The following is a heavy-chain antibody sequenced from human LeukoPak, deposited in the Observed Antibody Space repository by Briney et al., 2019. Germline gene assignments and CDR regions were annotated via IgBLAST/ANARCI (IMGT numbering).Heavy chain of an antibody. V-gene: IGHV3-23*01. CDR2: ISGSGGST. CDR1: GFTFSSYA. CDR3: AKDQDFYSYFDY. J-gene: IGHJ4*02. Sequence: TGGSLRLSCAASGFTFSSYAMSWVRQAPGKGLEWVSAISGSGGSTYYADSVKGRFTISRDNSKNTLYLQMNSLRAEDTAVYYCAKDQDFYSYFDYWGQGTLVTVSS. D-gene: IGHD4-4*01.